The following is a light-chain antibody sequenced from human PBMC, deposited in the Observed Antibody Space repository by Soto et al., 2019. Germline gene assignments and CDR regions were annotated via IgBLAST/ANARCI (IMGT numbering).Light chain of an antibody. Sequence: EIVMTQSPATLSVSPGERATLSCRASQSVSSNLAWYQQKPGQAPSLLIYGASTRATGIPAMFSGSGSGTEFTLTISSLQSEDVAVYYCQQYNNWPPFVAFCQGTKLEIQ. V-gene: IGKV3-15*01. CDR3: QQYNNWPPFVA. CDR1: QSVSSN. CDR2: GAS. J-gene: IGKJ1*01.